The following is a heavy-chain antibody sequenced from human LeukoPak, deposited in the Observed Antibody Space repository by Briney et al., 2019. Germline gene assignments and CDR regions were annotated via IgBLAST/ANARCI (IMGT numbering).Heavy chain of an antibody. CDR3: ARQYSGYDRPFDY. D-gene: IGHD5-12*01. CDR1: GYSVTSYW. CDR2: IYPGDSDT. V-gene: IGHV5-51*01. Sequence: GESLKISCKGSGYSVTSYWIGWVRQMPGKGLEWMGIIYPGDSDTRYSPSFQGQVTSSADKSISTAYLQWSSLKASDTAMYYCARQYSGYDRPFDYWGQGTLVTVSS. J-gene: IGHJ4*02.